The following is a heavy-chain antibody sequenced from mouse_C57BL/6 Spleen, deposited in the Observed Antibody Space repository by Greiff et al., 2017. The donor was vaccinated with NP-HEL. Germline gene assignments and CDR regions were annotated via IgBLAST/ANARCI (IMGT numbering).Heavy chain of an antibody. J-gene: IGHJ4*01. CDR2: ISDGGSYT. CDR1: GFTFSSYA. Sequence: EVQLVESGGGLVKPGGSLKLSCAASGFTFSSYAMSWVRQTPAKRLEWVATISDGGSYTYYPDNVKGRFTISRDNAKNNLYLQMSHLKSEDTAMYYCARDYYYGSSYSYYYAMDYWGQGTSVTVSS. V-gene: IGHV5-4*01. CDR3: ARDYYYGSSYSYYYAMDY. D-gene: IGHD1-1*01.